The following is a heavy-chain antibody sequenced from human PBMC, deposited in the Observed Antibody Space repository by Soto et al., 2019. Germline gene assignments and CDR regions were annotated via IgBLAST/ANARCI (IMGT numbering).Heavy chain of an antibody. J-gene: IGHJ3*02. CDR2: VSYSGST. D-gene: IGHD3-9*01. V-gene: IGHV4-59*11. Sequence: SETLSLTCTVSGGSMRSHYWSWIRQPPGKGLEWIGYVSYSGSTSYNSSLKSRVTMSVDTSKNQFSLKLRSVTAADTAVYYCARLFPYFDILTGSQLYAFDMWVQGTMVT. CDR1: GGSMRSHY. CDR3: ARLFPYFDILTGSQLYAFDM.